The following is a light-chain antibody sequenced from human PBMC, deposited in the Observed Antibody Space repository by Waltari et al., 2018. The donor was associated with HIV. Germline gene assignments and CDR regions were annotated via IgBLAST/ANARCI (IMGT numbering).Light chain of an antibody. CDR1: NIGSKS. J-gene: IGLJ2*01. CDR2: DDS. CDR3: QVWDSSSDHTRV. Sequence: SYVLTQPPSVSVAPGQTARITCGGNNIGSKSVHWYQQKPGQAPVLVVYDDSDRPSGIPRRFSGSNSGNTATLTISRVEAGEEADYYGQVWDSSSDHTRVFGGGTKLTVL. V-gene: IGLV3-21*02.